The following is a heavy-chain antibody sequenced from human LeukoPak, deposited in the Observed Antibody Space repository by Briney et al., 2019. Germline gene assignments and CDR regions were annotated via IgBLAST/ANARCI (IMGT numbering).Heavy chain of an antibody. J-gene: IGHJ3*02. CDR3: ARDSPMTTVTTGAFDI. CDR2: ISSSSSYI. V-gene: IGHV3-21*01. CDR1: GFTFSSYS. D-gene: IGHD4-17*01. Sequence: GGSLRLSCAASGFTFSSYSTNWVRQAPGKGLEWVSSISSSSSYIYYADSVKGRFTISRDNAKNSLYLQMNSLRAEDTAVYYCARDSPMTTVTTGAFDIWGQGTMVTVSS.